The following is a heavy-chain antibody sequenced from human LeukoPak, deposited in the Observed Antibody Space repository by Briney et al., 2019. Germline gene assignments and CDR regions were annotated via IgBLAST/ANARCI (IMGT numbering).Heavy chain of an antibody. CDR3: ARVPAYYYYMDV. CDR1: GGSISSYY. D-gene: IGHD6-25*01. J-gene: IGHJ6*03. CDR2: IYYSGST. V-gene: IGHV4-59*01. Sequence: PSETLSLTCTVSGGSISSYYWSWIRQPPGKGLEWIGYIYYSGSTNYNPSLKSRVTISVDTSKNQFSLKLSSVTAADTAVYYCARVPAYYYYMDVWGKGTTVTVSS.